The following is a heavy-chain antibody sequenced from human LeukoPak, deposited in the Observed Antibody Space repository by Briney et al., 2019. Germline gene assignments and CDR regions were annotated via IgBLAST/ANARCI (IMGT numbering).Heavy chain of an antibody. D-gene: IGHD6-19*01. CDR1: GYTFTRHA. J-gene: IGHJ4*02. CDR3: ARDAVAGRAEYYFDY. CDR2: INPNTGGT. V-gene: IGHV1-2*06. Sequence: ASVKVSCKASGYTFTRHAMNWVRQAPGQGLEWMGRINPNTGGTHYAQKFQGRVTMTRDTSISTAYMELSRLRSDDTAIFYCARDAVAGRAEYYFDYWGQGTLVTVSP.